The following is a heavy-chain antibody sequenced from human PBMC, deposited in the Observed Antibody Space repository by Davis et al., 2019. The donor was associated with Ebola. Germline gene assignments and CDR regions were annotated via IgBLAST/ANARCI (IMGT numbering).Heavy chain of an antibody. V-gene: IGHV1-18*04. CDR3: AKDRWNYYDSSGLTLGMDV. J-gene: IGHJ6*02. CDR2: ISVYNGNT. Sequence: ASVKVSCKASGYTFTRNGISWVRQAPGQGLEWMGWISVYNGNTNYAQKFQGRVTMTTDISTSTAYMELRSLRSDDTAVYYCAKDRWNYYDSSGLTLGMDVWGQGTTVTVSS. CDR1: GYTFTRNG. D-gene: IGHD3-22*01.